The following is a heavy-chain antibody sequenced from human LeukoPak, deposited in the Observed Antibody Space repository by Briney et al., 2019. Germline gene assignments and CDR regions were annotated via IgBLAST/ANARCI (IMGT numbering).Heavy chain of an antibody. D-gene: IGHD6-13*01. CDR2: ISGSGGST. V-gene: IGHV3-23*01. CDR3: AKDHKLPGTAEYLQH. Sequence: GGSLRLSCAASGFTFSNYAMTCVRQAPGKGLEWVSVISGSGGSTYSADSVKGRFTIPRANSKTTLYLQMNSLRADDTAVYYCAKDHKLPGTAEYLQHWGQGTQVTVSS. CDR1: GFTFSNYA. J-gene: IGHJ1*01.